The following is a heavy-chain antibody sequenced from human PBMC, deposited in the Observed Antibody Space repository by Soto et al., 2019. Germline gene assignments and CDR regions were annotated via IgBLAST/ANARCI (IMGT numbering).Heavy chain of an antibody. CDR1: GGSISSGGYY. CDR2: IYYSGST. J-gene: IGHJ4*02. Sequence: SETLSLTCTVSGGSISSGGYYWSWIRQHPGKGLEWIGYIYYSGSTYYNPSLKSRVTISVDTSKNQFSLKLSSVTAADTAVYYCARDRGPYDSSGHELDYWGQGTLVTVSS. D-gene: IGHD3-22*01. V-gene: IGHV4-31*03. CDR3: ARDRGPYDSSGHELDY.